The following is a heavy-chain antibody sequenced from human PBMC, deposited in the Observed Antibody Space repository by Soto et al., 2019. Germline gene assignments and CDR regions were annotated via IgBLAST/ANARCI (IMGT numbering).Heavy chain of an antibody. CDR3: PSITWNFVTARDF. J-gene: IGHJ4*02. Sequence: SQTLSLTCAISGDSVSSNSAAWNWIRQSPSRGLEWLGRTYYKSRWYTNYAVSVQSRITINPDTSTNQFSLQLSSVTPEDTAVYYCPSITWNFVTARDFRGQGLLVTVSS. V-gene: IGHV6-1*01. CDR2: TYYKSRWYT. D-gene: IGHD1-7*01. CDR1: GDSVSSNSAA.